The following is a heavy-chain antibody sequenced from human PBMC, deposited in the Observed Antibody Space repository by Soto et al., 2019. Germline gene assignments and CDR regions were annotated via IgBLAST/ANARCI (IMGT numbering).Heavy chain of an antibody. V-gene: IGHV1-69*12. D-gene: IGHD3-22*01. CDR1: GGTFSSYA. J-gene: IGHJ4*02. CDR3: ARDSSGYYPTGY. Sequence: QVQLVQSGAEVKKPGSSVKVSCKASGGTFSSYAISWVRQAPGQGLEWMGGIIPIFGTANYAQKFQGRGXIXAXASTSTAYMELSSLRSEDTAVYYCARDSSGYYPTGYWGQGTLVTVSS. CDR2: IIPIFGTA.